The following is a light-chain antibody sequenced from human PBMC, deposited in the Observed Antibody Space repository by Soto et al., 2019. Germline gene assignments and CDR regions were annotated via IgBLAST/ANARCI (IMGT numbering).Light chain of an antibody. CDR3: QQFYDLPIT. V-gene: IGKV1-33*01. CDR1: QDISDV. Sequence: DIQMTQSPSALSASVGDRVPITCQASQDISDVLNWYQQQPGKAPKVMIYDASKLQTGVPSRFSGRGSGKDCTFTISSLQPDDSGTYYCQQFYDLPITLGQGTRLEIK. J-gene: IGKJ5*01. CDR2: DAS.